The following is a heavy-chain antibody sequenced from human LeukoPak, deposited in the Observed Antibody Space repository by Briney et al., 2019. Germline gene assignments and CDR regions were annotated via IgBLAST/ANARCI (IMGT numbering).Heavy chain of an antibody. CDR2: INPSSGGT. CDR1: GYTFTVYY. J-gene: IGHJ6*03. V-gene: IGHV1-2*02. CDR3: ARGVVAATFYYYMDV. Sequence: ASVKVSCKASGYTFTVYYMYWLRQAPGQGLEWMGWINPSSGGTNYPQNFQGRVTMTRDTSLSTAYMEVSGLRSDDTAVYYCARGVVAATFYYYMDVWGKGTTVTVSS. D-gene: IGHD2-15*01.